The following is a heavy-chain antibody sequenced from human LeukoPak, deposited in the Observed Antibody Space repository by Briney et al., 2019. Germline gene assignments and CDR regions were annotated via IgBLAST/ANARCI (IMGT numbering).Heavy chain of an antibody. CDR1: GFTFSSCE. CDR3: ARAPYSSGWYGFDY. CDR2: ISSSGSTI. V-gene: IGHV3-48*03. Sequence: PGGSLRLSCAASGFTFSSCEMNWVRQAPGKGLEWVSYISSSGSTIYYADSVKGRFTISRDNAKNSLYLQMNSLRAADTAVYYCARAPYSSGWYGFDYWGQGTLVTVSS. D-gene: IGHD6-19*01. J-gene: IGHJ4*02.